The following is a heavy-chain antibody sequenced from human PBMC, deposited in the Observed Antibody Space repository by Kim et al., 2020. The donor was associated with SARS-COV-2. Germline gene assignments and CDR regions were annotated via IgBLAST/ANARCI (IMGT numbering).Heavy chain of an antibody. V-gene: IGHV3-23*01. CDR2: ISYIGGGST. D-gene: IGHD5-12*01. CDR3: AKADQGYPYYFDY. CDR1: GFTFSNYG. Sequence: GGSLRLSCAASGFTFSNYGMTWVRQAPGKGLEWVSAISYIGGGSTYYADSVKGRFTVSRDNSKDTLYLQMNSLRAEDTAVYYCAKADQGYPYYFDYWGQGTLVTVSS. J-gene: IGHJ4*02.